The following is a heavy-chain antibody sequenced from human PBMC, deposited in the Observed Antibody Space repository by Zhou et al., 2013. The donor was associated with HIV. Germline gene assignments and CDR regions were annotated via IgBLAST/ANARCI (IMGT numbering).Heavy chain of an antibody. D-gene: IGHD1-7*01. CDR1: GYTFTGYY. CDR2: INPNSGGT. V-gene: IGHV1-2*02. CDR3: ARGRITGTNGGYWYFDL. Sequence: QVQLVQSGAEVKKPGASVKVSCKASGYTFTGYYMHWVRQAPGQGLEWMGWINPNSGGTNYAQKFQGRVTMTRDTSISTAYMELSRLRSDDTAVYYCARGRITGTNGGYWYFDLWGRGTLVTVSS. J-gene: IGHJ2*01.